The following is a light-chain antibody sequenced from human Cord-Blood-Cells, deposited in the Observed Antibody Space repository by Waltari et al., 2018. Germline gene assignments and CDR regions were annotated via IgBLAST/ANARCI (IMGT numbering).Light chain of an antibody. J-gene: IGKJ4*01. Sequence: EILLTQSPATLSLSPGERATLSCRAIQSVSSHLAWYQQKPGQAPRLLIYDASNRATGIPARFSGSGSGTDFTLTISSLEPEDFAVYYCQQRSNWLTFGGGTKVEIK. CDR3: QQRSNWLT. V-gene: IGKV3-11*01. CDR2: DAS. CDR1: QSVSSH.